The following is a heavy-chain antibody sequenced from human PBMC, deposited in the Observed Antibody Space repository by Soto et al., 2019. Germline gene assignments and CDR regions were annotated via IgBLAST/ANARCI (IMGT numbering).Heavy chain of an antibody. CDR3: ASIRDGYNLHYYCGMDV. CDR1: GGTFNSYA. Sequence: QVQLVQSGAEVKKPGSSVKVYCKASGGTFNSYAISWVRQAPGQGLECMGGILPLFGTANYAQKFQGRVTITADESTSAAYMELSSLSSEDTAVYYCASIRDGYNLHYYCGMDVWGQGTTVTVSS. D-gene: IGHD5-12*01. CDR2: ILPLFGTA. V-gene: IGHV1-69*12. J-gene: IGHJ6*02.